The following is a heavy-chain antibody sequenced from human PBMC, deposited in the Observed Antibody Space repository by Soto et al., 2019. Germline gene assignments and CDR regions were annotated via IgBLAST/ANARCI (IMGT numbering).Heavy chain of an antibody. CDR1: GYTFTSYY. V-gene: IGHV1-18*04. J-gene: IGHJ4*02. D-gene: IGHD3-16*01. CDR2: ISGYNGNT. CDR3: ASRSGRGQYYFDY. Sequence: GASVKVCCKASGYTFTSYYMHWVRQAPGQGLEWMGWISGYNGNTNYAQSFQGRVTMTTDTSTNTAYMELRSLRSDDTAVYYCASRSGRGQYYFDYSTQGTLVTIST.